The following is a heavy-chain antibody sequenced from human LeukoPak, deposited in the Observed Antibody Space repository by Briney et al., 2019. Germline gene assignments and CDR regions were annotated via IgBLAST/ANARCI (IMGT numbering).Heavy chain of an antibody. V-gene: IGHV3-64*01. CDR3: ARGTAASYYYYYMDV. CDR1: GFTFSSYA. CDR2: ISSNGGST. D-gene: IGHD6-13*01. J-gene: IGHJ6*03. Sequence: GGSLRLSCAASGFTFSSYAMHWVRQAPGKGLEYVSAISSNGGSTYYANSVKGRFTISRDNSKNTLYLQMGSLGAEDMAVYYCARGTAASYYYYYMDVWGKGTTVTVSS.